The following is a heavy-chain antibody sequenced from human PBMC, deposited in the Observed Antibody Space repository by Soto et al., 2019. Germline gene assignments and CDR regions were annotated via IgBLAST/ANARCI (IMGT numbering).Heavy chain of an antibody. CDR2: ISSDGSNK. Sequence: PEGSLRLSCAASGFTFSDYNIHWVRQAPGKGLEWVVVISSDGSNKFYADSVKGRFTISRDNSKKTVYLQMNSLRAEDTAVYYCARGDSSGWYVIDYWGQGTLVPVSS. CDR3: ARGDSSGWYVIDY. J-gene: IGHJ4*02. CDR1: GFTFSDYN. V-gene: IGHV3-30-3*01. D-gene: IGHD6-19*01.